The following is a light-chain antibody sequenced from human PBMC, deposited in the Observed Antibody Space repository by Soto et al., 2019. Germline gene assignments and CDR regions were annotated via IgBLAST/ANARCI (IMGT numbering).Light chain of an antibody. CDR1: SSNIGRNA. CDR3: AVWDDSLNAVV. V-gene: IGLV1-44*01. Sequence: VVTQPPSASGTPGQSVTISCSGSSSNIGRNAVNWYQQLPGTAPKLLIYSSYQRPSGVPDRFSGSKSGTSGSLAIRGLQSEDEATYHCAVWDDSLNAVVFGGGTKLTVL. J-gene: IGLJ2*01. CDR2: SSY.